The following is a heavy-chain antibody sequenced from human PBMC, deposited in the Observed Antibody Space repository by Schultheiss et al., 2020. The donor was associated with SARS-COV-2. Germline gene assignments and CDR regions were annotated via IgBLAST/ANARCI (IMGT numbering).Heavy chain of an antibody. Sequence: ASVKVSCKASGGTFSSYAISWVRQAPGQGLEWMGWINPNSGGTNYAQKLQGRVTMTTDTSTSTAYMELRSLRSDDTAVYYCARDAWYYDFWSGSIYYYYMDVWGKGTTVTVSS. CDR1: GGTFSSYA. D-gene: IGHD3-3*01. J-gene: IGHJ6*03. CDR3: ARDAWYYDFWSGSIYYYYMDV. V-gene: IGHV1-18*01. CDR2: INPNSGGT.